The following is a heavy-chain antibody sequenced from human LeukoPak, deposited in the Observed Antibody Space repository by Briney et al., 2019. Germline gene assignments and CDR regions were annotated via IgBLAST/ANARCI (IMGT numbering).Heavy chain of an antibody. D-gene: IGHD6-13*01. Sequence: AGSLRLSCAASGFTFSSYSMNWVRQAPGKGLEWVSSISSSSSYIYYADSVKGRFTISRDNAKNSLYLQMNSLRAEDTAVYYCARGGAAGIYCVYWGQGTLATVSS. J-gene: IGHJ4*02. CDR2: ISSSSSYI. CDR3: ARGGAAGIYCVY. V-gene: IGHV3-21*01. CDR1: GFTFSSYS.